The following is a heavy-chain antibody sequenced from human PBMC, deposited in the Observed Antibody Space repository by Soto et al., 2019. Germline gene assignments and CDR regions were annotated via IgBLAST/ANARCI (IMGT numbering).Heavy chain of an antibody. CDR3: ARSRGLDF. Sequence: EVQLVESGGGLVQPGGSLRLSCAASEFTFSSYWMSWVRQAPGKGLEWVANINKDGSGKYYVDSVKGRFTISRDNAKNSLFLQMNSLRAEDTAIYYCARSRGLDFWGQGTLVTVSS. V-gene: IGHV3-7*01. J-gene: IGHJ4*02. CDR2: INKDGSGK. CDR1: EFTFSSYW. D-gene: IGHD2-21*02.